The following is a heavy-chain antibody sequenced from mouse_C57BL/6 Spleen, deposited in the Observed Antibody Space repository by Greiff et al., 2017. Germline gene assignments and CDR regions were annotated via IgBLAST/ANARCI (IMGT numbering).Heavy chain of an antibody. V-gene: IGHV1-9*01. Sequence: LVESGAELMKPGASVKLSCKATGYTFTGYWIEWVKQRPGHGLEWIGEILPGSGSTNYNEKFKGKATFTADTSSNTAYMQLSSLTTEDSAIYYCARSGYDYDGGYWYFDVWGTGTTVTVSS. CDR2: ILPGSGST. CDR3: ARSGYDYDGGYWYFDV. CDR1: GYTFTGYW. J-gene: IGHJ1*03. D-gene: IGHD2-4*01.